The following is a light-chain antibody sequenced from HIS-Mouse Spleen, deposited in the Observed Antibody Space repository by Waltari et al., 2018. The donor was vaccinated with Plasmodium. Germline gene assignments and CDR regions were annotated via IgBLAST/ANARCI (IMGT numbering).Light chain of an antibody. J-gene: IGLJ1*01. Sequence: SYELTQPPSVSVSPGQTDRITCSGDALPKHYAYWYQQKPGQAPVLVIDKDSERPSGIPERFSGSSSGTTVTLTISGVQAEDEADYYCQSADSSGTYVFGTGTKVTVL. CDR2: KDS. CDR1: ALPKHY. V-gene: IGLV3-25*03. CDR3: QSADSSGTYV.